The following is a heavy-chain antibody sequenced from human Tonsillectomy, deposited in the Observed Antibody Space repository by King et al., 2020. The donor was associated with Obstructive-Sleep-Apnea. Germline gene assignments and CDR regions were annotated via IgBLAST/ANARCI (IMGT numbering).Heavy chain of an antibody. CDR2: ISSNGKTI. CDR3: ARDLSHISSRIYYYGMDV. V-gene: IGHV3-11*01. CDR1: GFTFSVYY. D-gene: IGHD2-2*01. Sequence: VQLVESGGGLVKPGGSLRLSCAASGFTFSVYYMSWIRQAPGKGLEWISYISSNGKTIYYADSVKGRFTISRDNAKNSLSLQMNSLRAEDTAVYYCARDLSHISSRIYYYGMDVWGQGTAVTVSS. J-gene: IGHJ6*02.